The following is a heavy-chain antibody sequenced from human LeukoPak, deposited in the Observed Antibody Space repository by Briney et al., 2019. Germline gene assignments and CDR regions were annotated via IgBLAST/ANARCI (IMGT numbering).Heavy chain of an antibody. CDR3: ARDGTTLDAFDI. J-gene: IGHJ3*02. Sequence: GGSLRLSCAASGFTFSSYAMHWVRPAPGKGLEWVAVISYDGSNKYYADSVKGRFTISRDNSKNTLYLQMNSLRAEDTAVYYCARDGTTLDAFDIWGQGTMVTVSS. V-gene: IGHV3-30-3*01. CDR1: GFTFSSYA. CDR2: ISYDGSNK. D-gene: IGHD1-7*01.